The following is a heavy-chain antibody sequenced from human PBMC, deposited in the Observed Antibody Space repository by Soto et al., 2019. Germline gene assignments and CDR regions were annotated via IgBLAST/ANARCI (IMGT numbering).Heavy chain of an antibody. J-gene: IGHJ5*02. Sequence: GGSLRLSCAASGFTFSSYAMSWVRQAPGKGLEWVSAISGSGGSTYYADSVKGRFTISRDNSKNTLYLQMNSLRAEDTAVYYCANGVHDYGDYGGFDPWGQGTLVTVSS. D-gene: IGHD4-17*01. V-gene: IGHV3-23*01. CDR2: ISGSGGST. CDR3: ANGVHDYGDYGGFDP. CDR1: GFTFSSYA.